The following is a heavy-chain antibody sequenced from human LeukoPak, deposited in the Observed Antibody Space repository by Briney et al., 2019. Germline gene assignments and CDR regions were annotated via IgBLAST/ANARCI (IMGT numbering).Heavy chain of an antibody. CDR3: ARKPGSSPRGGAFDI. J-gene: IGHJ3*02. CDR1: GYTFTGYY. CDR2: INPNSGGT. V-gene: IGHV1-2*02. Sequence: ASLKVSCKASGYTFTGYYMHWVRQAPGQGLEWMGWINPNSGGTNYAQKFQGRVTMTRDTSISTAYMELSRLRSDDTAVYYCARKPGSSPRGGAFDIWGQGTMVTVSS. D-gene: IGHD6-6*01.